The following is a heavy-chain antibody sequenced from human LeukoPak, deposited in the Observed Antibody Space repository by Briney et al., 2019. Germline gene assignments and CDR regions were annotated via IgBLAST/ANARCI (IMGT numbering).Heavy chain of an antibody. V-gene: IGHV4-4*07. Sequence: SETLSLTCTVSGGSIRSYWSWIRQPAGKGLEWSGRIYGSGSTDYNPSLKSRVTISVDTSKNQFSLKLSSVTAADTGVYYCGRERSSGLDYWGQGTLVTVSS. CDR1: GGSIRSY. CDR2: IYGSGST. CDR3: GRERSSGLDY. D-gene: IGHD6-19*01. J-gene: IGHJ4*02.